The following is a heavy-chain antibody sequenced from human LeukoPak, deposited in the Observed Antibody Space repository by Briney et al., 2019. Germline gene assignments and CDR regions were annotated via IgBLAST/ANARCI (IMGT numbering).Heavy chain of an antibody. CDR2: ICSGGNT. CDR3: ARVHQRYSSS. V-gene: IGHV4-39*02. J-gene: IGHJ4*02. CDR1: GGSVSSSYY. D-gene: IGHD6-13*01. Sequence: SETLSLTCTVSGGSVSSSYYWGWIRQPPGKGLEWIGSICSGGNTCYNPSLQSRVTISADSSKNHFFLQLTSATAADTAVYFCARVHQRYSSSWGQGTLVTVSS.